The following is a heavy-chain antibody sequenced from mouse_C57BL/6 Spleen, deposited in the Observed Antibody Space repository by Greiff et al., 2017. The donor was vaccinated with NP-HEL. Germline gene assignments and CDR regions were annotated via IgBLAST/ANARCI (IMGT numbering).Heavy chain of an antibody. J-gene: IGHJ4*01. V-gene: IGHV1-85*01. Sequence: QVQLQQSGPELVKPGASVKLSCKASGYTFTSYDINWVKQRPGQGLEWIGWIYPRDGSTKYNAKFKGKATLTVDTSSSTAYMELHSLTSEDSAVYFCARSTYYEAMDYWGQGTSVTVSS. CDR1: GYTFTSYD. CDR3: ARSTYYEAMDY. D-gene: IGHD2-10*01. CDR2: IYPRDGST.